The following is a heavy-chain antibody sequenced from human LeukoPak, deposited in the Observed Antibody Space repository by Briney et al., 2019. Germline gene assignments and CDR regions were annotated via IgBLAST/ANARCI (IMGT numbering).Heavy chain of an antibody. CDR2: ISSGGGDT. Sequence: PGGSLRLSCVASEFTFSNYAMNWVRQAPGKGLEWVSTISSGGGDTYIADSVKGRFTISRDNSKYTLYLQMNRLRADDTAVYYCAKAEGATLYYYGVDAWGQGTTVTVSS. CDR3: AKAEGATLYYYGVDA. CDR1: EFTFSNYA. V-gene: IGHV3-23*01. J-gene: IGHJ6*02.